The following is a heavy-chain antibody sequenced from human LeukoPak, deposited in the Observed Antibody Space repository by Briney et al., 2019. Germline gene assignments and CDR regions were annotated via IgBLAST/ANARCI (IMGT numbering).Heavy chain of an antibody. D-gene: IGHD2-2*01. V-gene: IGHV4-4*07. J-gene: IGHJ4*02. CDR1: GGSISSYY. CDR3: ARESSTSCYLV. Sequence: PSETLSLTCTVSGGSISSYYWSWIRQPAGKGLEWIGRIYTSGSTYYNPSLKSRVTISVDTSKNQFSLKLSSVTAADTAVYYCARESSTSCYLVWGQGTLVTVSS. CDR2: IYTSGST.